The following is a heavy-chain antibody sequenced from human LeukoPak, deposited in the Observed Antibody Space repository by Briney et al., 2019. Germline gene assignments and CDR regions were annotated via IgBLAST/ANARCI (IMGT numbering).Heavy chain of an antibody. CDR2: IYTSGST. D-gene: IGHD3-10*01. CDR3: ARALWFGDQGWFDP. V-gene: IGHV4-4*07. J-gene: IGHJ5*02. Sequence: PSETLSLTCTVSGGSISSYYWSWIRQPAGKGLEWIGRIYTSGSTNYNPSLKSRVTMSVDTSKNQFSLKLSSVTAADTAVYYCARALWFGDQGWFDPWGQGTLVTVSS. CDR1: GGSISSYY.